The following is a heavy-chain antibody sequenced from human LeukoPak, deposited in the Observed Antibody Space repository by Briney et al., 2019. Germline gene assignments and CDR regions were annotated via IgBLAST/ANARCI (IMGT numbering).Heavy chain of an antibody. V-gene: IGHV4-59*08. Sequence: LRLSCAASGIILDDYAMHWIRQPPGKGLEWIGYIYYSGSTNYNPSLKSRVTISVDTSKNQFSLKLSSVTAADTAVYYCARHDEWTTVWDQGTLVTVSS. CDR2: IYYSGST. D-gene: IGHD4-17*01. J-gene: IGHJ4*02. CDR3: ARHDEWTTV. CDR1: GIILDDYA.